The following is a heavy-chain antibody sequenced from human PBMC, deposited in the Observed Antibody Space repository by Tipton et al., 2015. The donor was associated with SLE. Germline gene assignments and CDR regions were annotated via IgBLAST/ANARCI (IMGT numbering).Heavy chain of an antibody. V-gene: IGHV3-74*01. J-gene: IGHJ4*02. CDR2: INYDGSRT. CDR1: GFTFKNYA. Sequence: SLRLSCTTSGFTFKNYAMHWVRQTPGKGLVWVSRINYDGSRTDYADSVKGRFTISRDNAKNTLYLQMNSLGVDDTAVYYCARGIPSGSGWEKGYFDYWGQGSLVTVSS. D-gene: IGHD6-19*01. CDR3: ARGIPSGSGWEKGYFDY.